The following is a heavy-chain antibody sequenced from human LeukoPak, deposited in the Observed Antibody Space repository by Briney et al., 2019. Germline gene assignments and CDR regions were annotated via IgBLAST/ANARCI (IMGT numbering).Heavy chain of an antibody. J-gene: IGHJ4*02. CDR2: ISYDESYK. CDR3: ARVQWELLYPDY. D-gene: IGHD1-26*01. V-gene: IGHV3-30-3*01. Sequence: GRSLRLSCAASGFTFSSYAMHWVRQAPGKGLEWVALISYDESYKYYADSVKGRFTISRDNSKNTLFLQTNSLRAEDTAVYYCARVQWELLYPDYWGQGTLVTVSS. CDR1: GFTFSSYA.